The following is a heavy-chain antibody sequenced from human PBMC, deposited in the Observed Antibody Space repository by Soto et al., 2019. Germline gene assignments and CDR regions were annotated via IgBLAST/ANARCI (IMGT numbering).Heavy chain of an antibody. CDR2: IYPGDSQT. J-gene: IGHJ4*02. D-gene: IGHD3-10*01. V-gene: IGHV5-51*01. Sequence: GESLKISCKGSGYSLTSYWIAWVRHMPGKGLEWMGIIYPGDSQTRYSPSFLGQVTISADKSISTAYLQWSSLKASDTAMYYCARYGREGGHFDYWGQGTLVTVSS. CDR3: ARYGREGGHFDY. CDR1: GYSLTSYW.